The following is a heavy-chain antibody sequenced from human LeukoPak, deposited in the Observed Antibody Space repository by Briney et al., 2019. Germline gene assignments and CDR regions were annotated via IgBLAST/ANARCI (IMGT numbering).Heavy chain of an antibody. V-gene: IGHV3-11*04. D-gene: IGHD4-17*01. CDR2: VSNSGSTK. CDR3: ARGSYGDYISSWFDP. J-gene: IGHJ5*02. CDR1: GFDFSDYY. Sequence: GGSLSLSCTASGFDFSDYYMTWIRQAPGKGLEWVSHVSNSGSTKYYADSVKGRFTISRDNAKYSLYLQMHSLRAEDTAVYFCARGSYGDYISSWFDPWGQGTLVTASS.